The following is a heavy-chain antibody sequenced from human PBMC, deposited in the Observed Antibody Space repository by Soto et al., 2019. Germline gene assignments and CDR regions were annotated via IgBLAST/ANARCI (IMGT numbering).Heavy chain of an antibody. Sequence: QVQLQESGPGLVKPSETLSLTCNVSGDSMRSYYWSWIRQPPGKGLEWIGYMYYSGNTNYNPSLESRVTFSVDTARNQFSLQLSSVTGAATAVYFCARGLLEYTSSIVYDYWGQGTLVTVSS. CDR3: ARGLLEYTSSIVYDY. D-gene: IGHD1-26*01. CDR1: GDSMRSYY. CDR2: MYYSGNT. V-gene: IGHV4-59*12. J-gene: IGHJ4*02.